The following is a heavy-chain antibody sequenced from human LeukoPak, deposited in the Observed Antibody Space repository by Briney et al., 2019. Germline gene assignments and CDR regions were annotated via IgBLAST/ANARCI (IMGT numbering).Heavy chain of an antibody. Sequence: GGSLRLSCAASGFTFSSYIMHWVRQAPGKGLEWVSSILSNGFDTSYAESVKGRITISRDNSKNTLFLEMSSLRAEDTALYYCVRDREDDTSGNIDFWGQGTLVTVSS. J-gene: IGHJ4*02. CDR1: GFTFSSYI. CDR2: ILSNGFDT. D-gene: IGHD3-22*01. CDR3: VRDREDDTSGNIDF. V-gene: IGHV3-23*01.